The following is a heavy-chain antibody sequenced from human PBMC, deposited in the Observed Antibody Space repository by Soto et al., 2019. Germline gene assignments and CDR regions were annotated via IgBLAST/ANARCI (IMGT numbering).Heavy chain of an antibody. D-gene: IGHD5-18*01. V-gene: IGHV1-18*01. J-gene: IGHJ6*02. Sequence: QVQLVQSGAEVKKPGASVKVSCKASGYTFTSYGISWVRQAPGQGLEWMGWISAYNGNTNYAQKLHGRVTMTTNTSTSIAYMELRSLRSDDTAVYYCARSSAMVGPGYYGMDVWGQGTTVTVSS. CDR1: GYTFTSYG. CDR2: ISAYNGNT. CDR3: ARSSAMVGPGYYGMDV.